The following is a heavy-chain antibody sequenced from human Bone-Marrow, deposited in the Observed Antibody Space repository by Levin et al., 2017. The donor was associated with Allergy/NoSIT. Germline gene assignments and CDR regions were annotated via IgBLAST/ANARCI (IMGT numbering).Heavy chain of an antibody. J-gene: IGHJ5*02. CDR1: GFTLRSYW. CDR2: INVDGSST. CDR3: VREDRSWFDP. D-gene: IGHD2-15*01. V-gene: IGHV3-74*01. Sequence: GGSLRLSCAASGFTLRSYWMNWVRQGPGKGLAWVSRINVDGSSTTYADSVKGRFTISRDNAKNTLYLQMSNLRAEDTAVYYCVREDRSWFDPWGQGALVTVSS.